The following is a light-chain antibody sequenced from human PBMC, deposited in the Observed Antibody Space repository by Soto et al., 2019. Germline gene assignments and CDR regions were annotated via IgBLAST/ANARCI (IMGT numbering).Light chain of an antibody. CDR3: QQYNNWWT. Sequence: EIVMTQSPATLSVSPGERATLSCRASQSVSNNLAWYQKKPGQAPRLLIYGASTRATGIPARFSGSGSGTEFTLTISSLQSEDFAVYYCQQYNNWWTFCQGTKVEIK. V-gene: IGKV3-15*01. J-gene: IGKJ1*01. CDR2: GAS. CDR1: QSVSNN.